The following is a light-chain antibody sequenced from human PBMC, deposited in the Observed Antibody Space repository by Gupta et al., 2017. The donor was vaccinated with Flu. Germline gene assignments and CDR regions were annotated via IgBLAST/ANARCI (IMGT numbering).Light chain of an antibody. J-gene: IGLJ2*01. Sequence: YELPQPPSVSVSPGQTARITCSGDVLPKQYVYWYQQRPGQAPVMVIYSDSERPSGIPDRFSGSRSGATATLTISAVQAEDESDYYCHSADSTGNYQVFGGGTKLTVL. CDR3: HSADSTGNYQV. CDR1: VLPKQY. V-gene: IGLV3-25*02. CDR2: SDS.